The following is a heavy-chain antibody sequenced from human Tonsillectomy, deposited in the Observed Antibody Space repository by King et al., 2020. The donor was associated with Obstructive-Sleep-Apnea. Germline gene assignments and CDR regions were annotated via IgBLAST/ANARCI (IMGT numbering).Heavy chain of an antibody. Sequence: QLVQSGAEVKKPGESLKISCKGSGYSFTSYWIGWVRQMPGKGLEWMGIIYPGDSDTRYSPSFQGQVTISADKSISTAYLQWSSLKASDTAMYYCPRQDTAMAGADWYFDLWGRGTLVTVSS. J-gene: IGHJ2*01. CDR1: GYSFTSYW. CDR2: IYPGDSDT. CDR3: PRQDTAMAGADWYFDL. V-gene: IGHV5-51*01. D-gene: IGHD5-18*01.